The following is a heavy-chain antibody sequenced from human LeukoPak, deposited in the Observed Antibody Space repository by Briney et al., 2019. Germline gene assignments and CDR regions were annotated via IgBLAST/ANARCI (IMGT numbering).Heavy chain of an antibody. J-gene: IGHJ4*02. CDR3: ARLLGSAAGNDY. CDR2: IYYSGST. D-gene: IGHD6-13*01. CDR1: GGSISSGDYY. V-gene: IGHV4-30-4*01. Sequence: PSETLSLTCTVSGGSISSGDYYWSWIRQPPGKGLEWIGYIYYSGSTYYNPSLKSRVTISVDTSKNQFSLKLSSVTAADTAVYYCARLLGSAAGNDYWGQGTLVTVSS.